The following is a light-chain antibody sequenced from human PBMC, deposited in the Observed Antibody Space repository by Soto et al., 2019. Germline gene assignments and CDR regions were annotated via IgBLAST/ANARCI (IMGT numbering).Light chain of an antibody. Sequence: DIVLTQSPLSLPVTPGEPASISCRSSQSLLHSNGYNYLDWYPQKPGQSPQLLIYLGSHRASGVPDRFSGSGSGTDFTLKISRVEAEDVGFYYCMLTLQTPHTCGQGTKLEIK. CDR1: QSLLHSNGYNY. CDR3: MLTLQTPHT. CDR2: LGS. J-gene: IGKJ2*01. V-gene: IGKV2-28*01.